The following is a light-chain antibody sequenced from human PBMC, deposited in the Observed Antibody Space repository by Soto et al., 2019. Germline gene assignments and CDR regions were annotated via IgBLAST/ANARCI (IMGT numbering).Light chain of an antibody. Sequence: NQMSPSNCSRSASVGDRVTITCRASQSISNNLTWYQQKPGKAPELLIYTASNLQSGVPSRFSGSGSGTEFTLTISGLQPEDFATYYCQQSASSPLPFCQGTNVDI. CDR2: TAS. V-gene: IGKV1-39*01. CDR3: QQSASSPLP. J-gene: IGKJ1*01. CDR1: QSISNN.